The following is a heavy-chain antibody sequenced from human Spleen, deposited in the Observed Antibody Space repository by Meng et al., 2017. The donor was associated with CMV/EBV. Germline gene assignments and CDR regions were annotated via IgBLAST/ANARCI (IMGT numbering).Heavy chain of an antibody. CDR2: ISSSSSYI. J-gene: IGHJ4*02. CDR1: GFTFSSYS. Sequence: GESLKISCVASGFTFSSYSMNWVRQAPGKGLEWVSSISSSSSYIYYADSVKGRFTISRDNAKNSLYLQMNSLRAEDTAVYYCASMIFGVVRDYWGQGTLVTVSS. D-gene: IGHD3/OR15-3a*01. V-gene: IGHV3-21*01. CDR3: ASMIFGVVRDY.